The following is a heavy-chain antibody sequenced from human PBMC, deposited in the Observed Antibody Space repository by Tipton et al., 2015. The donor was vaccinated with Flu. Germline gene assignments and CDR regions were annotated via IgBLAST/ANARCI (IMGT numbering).Heavy chain of an antibody. D-gene: IGHD3-10*02. CDR1: SGSIRSTNYF. CDR2: IYPSGTT. CDR3: ARLSYYDVDLKNFYFDY. V-gene: IGHV4-39*01. J-gene: IGHJ4*02. Sequence: TLSLTCTVSSGSIRSTNYFCAWIRQPPGKRLELIGRIYPSGTTYYNPSLKSRVTISVDTSKSQLSLMLRSVTAADTAVYYCARLSYYDVDLKNFYFDYWGQGALVTVSS.